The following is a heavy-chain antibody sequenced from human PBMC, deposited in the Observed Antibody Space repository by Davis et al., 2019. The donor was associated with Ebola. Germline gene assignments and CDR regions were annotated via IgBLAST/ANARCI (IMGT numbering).Heavy chain of an antibody. V-gene: IGHV3-48*02. D-gene: IGHD3-10*01. CDR3: ARASITMVRGVKVFYYYYGMDV. J-gene: IGHJ6*02. CDR1: GFTFSSYS. CDR2: ISSSSSTI. Sequence: GGSLRLSCAASGFTFSSYSMNWVRQAPGKGLEWVSYISSSSSTIYYADSVKGRFTISRDNAKNSLYLQMNSLRDEDTAVYYCARASITMVRGVKVFYYYYGMDVWGQGTTVTVSS.